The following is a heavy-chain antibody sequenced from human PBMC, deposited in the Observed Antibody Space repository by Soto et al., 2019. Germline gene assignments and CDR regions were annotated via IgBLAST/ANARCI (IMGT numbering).Heavy chain of an antibody. CDR2: IYSGGST. CDR1: GFTVSSNY. D-gene: IGHD6-6*01. CDR3: ARETIAARPGFDY. Sequence: GGSLRLSCAASGFTVSSNYMSWVRQAPGKGLEWVSVIYSGGSTYYADSVKGRLTISRDNSKNTLYLQMNSLRAEDTAVYYCARETIAARPGFDYWGQGTLVTVS. V-gene: IGHV3-53*01. J-gene: IGHJ4*02.